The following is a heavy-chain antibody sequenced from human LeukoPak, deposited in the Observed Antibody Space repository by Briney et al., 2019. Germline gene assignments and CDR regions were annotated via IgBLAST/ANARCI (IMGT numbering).Heavy chain of an antibody. CDR3: AAVDVDTAFP. CDR2: ISSSGSTI. Sequence: GGSLRLSCAASGFTFSSYEMNWVRQAPGKGLEWVSYISSSGSTIYYADSVKGRFTISRDNSKNTLYLQMNSLRAEDTAVYYCAAVDVDTAFPWGQGTLVTVSS. D-gene: IGHD5-18*01. CDR1: GFTFSSYE. J-gene: IGHJ5*02. V-gene: IGHV3-48*03.